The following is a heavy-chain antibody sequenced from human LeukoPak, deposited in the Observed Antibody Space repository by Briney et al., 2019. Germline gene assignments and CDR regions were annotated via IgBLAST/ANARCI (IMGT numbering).Heavy chain of an antibody. Sequence: SETLSLTCTVSGGSISSYYWSWLRQPPGKGLEWIGYIYYSGSTNYNPSLKSRVTISVDTSKNQFSLKLSSVTAADTAVYYCARAPRSGFPLDYWGQGTLVTVSS. V-gene: IGHV4-59*08. J-gene: IGHJ4*02. D-gene: IGHD3-22*01. CDR3: ARAPRSGFPLDY. CDR2: IYYSGST. CDR1: GGSISSYY.